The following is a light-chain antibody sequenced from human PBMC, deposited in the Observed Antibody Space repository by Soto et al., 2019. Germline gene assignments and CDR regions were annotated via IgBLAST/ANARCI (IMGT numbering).Light chain of an antibody. V-gene: IGKV3-11*01. CDR3: QQRSNWPRLWN. CDR1: QSASSY. J-gene: IGKJ4*01. CDR2: DAS. Sequence: DIVLTQSPATLSLSPGERATLSCRASQSASSYLAWYQQKPGQAPRRLIYDASNRATGIPARFSGSGSETDFTLTITSLDPDDFSVYYCQQRSNWPRLWNFGGGTKVEIK.